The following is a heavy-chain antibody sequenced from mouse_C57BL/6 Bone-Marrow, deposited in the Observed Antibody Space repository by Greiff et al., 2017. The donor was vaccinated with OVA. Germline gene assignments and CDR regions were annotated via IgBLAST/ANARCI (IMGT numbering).Heavy chain of an antibody. Sequence: VMLVESGPELVKPGASVKISCKASGYAFSSSWMNWVKQRPGKGLEWIGRIYPGDGDTNYNGKFKGKATLTADKSSSTAYMQLSSLTSEDSAVYFCTTVVAKWYFDVWGTGTTVTVSS. V-gene: IGHV1-82*01. J-gene: IGHJ1*03. CDR3: TTVVAKWYFDV. CDR1: GYAFSSSW. D-gene: IGHD1-1*01. CDR2: IYPGDGDT.